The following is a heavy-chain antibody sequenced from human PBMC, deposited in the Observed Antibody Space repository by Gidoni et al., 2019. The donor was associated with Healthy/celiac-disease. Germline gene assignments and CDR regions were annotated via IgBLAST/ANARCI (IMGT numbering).Heavy chain of an antibody. CDR3: AGCPARYSGSYYDGNWFDP. CDR2: INHSGST. D-gene: IGHD1-26*01. Sequence: GLEWIGEINHSGSTNYNPSLKSRVTISVDTSKNQFSLKLSSVTAADTAVYYCAGCPARYSGSYYDGNWFDPWGQGTLVTVSS. V-gene: IGHV4-34*01. J-gene: IGHJ5*02.